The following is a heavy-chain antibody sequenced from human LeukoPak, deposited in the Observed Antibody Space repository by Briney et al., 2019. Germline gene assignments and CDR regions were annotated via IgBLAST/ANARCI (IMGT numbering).Heavy chain of an antibody. J-gene: IGHJ3*01. CDR3: AKDIQLST. CDR2: IWYDGSNK. CDR1: GFXFSNYG. D-gene: IGHD5-24*01. V-gene: IGHV3-33*06. Sequence: GSLRLSCAASGFXFSNYGMHWVRQAPGKGLEWVAVIWYDGSNKYYADSVKGRFTISRDNSKNTLSLQMNSLRVEDTATYFCAKDIQLSTWGLGTMVTVSS.